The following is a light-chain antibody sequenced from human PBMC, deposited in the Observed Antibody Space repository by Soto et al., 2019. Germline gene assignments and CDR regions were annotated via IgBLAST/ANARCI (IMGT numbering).Light chain of an antibody. CDR3: CAYTARSTLV. V-gene: IGLV2-14*01. J-gene: IGLJ2*01. CDR1: MRDVGAYNL. Sequence: QSVLTQPASVSGSAGQSITISCSGTMRDVGAYNLVSWYQQHPGTAPKLIIYEVRNRPSGISSRFSGSRSGNTASLTISGLQSEDEVDYYCCAYTARSTLVFGGGTKLTVL. CDR2: EVR.